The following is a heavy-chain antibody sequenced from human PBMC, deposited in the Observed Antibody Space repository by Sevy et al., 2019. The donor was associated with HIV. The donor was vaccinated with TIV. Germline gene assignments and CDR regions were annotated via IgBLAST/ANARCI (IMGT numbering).Heavy chain of an antibody. J-gene: IGHJ4*02. CDR2: IYPGDSDT. V-gene: IGHV5-51*01. CDR3: ARPRIVGATQPFDY. Sequence: GESLKISCKGSGYSFTSYWIGWVRQMPGKGLEWMGIIYPGDSDTSYSPSFQGQVTIPADKSISTAYLQWGSLKASDTAMYYCARPRIVGATQPFDYWGQGTLVTVSS. CDR1: GYSFTSYW. D-gene: IGHD1-26*01.